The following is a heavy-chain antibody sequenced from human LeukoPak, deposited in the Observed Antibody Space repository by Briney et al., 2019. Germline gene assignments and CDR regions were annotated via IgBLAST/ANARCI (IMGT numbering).Heavy chain of an antibody. CDR3: ARDAYSGSYLADAFDI. CDR1: GFTLSSYAM. J-gene: IGHJ3*02. Sequence: GSLRLSCAASGFTLSSYAMTWVRQPPGKGLEWIGEIYHSGSTNYNPSLKSRVTISVDKSKNQFSLKLSSVTAADTAVYYCARDAYSGSYLADAFDIWGQGTMVTVSS. D-gene: IGHD1-26*01. V-gene: IGHV4-4*02. CDR2: IYHSGST.